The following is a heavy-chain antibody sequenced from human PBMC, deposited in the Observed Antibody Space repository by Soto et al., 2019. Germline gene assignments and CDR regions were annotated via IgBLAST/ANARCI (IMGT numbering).Heavy chain of an antibody. J-gene: IGHJ4*02. Sequence: SVKVSCKASGGTFSRYTITWVRQAPGQGLEWMGGITPMFGTPNYAQKFQGRVTITADESTSTAYMELSSLRSEDTAMYYCARDGTLDDSSAYYYLYWGQGTLVIVSS. V-gene: IGHV1-69*13. D-gene: IGHD3-22*01. CDR1: GGTFSRYT. CDR3: ARDGTLDDSSAYYYLY. CDR2: ITPMFGTP.